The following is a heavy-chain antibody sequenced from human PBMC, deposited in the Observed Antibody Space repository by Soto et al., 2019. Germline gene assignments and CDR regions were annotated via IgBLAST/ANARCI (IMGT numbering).Heavy chain of an antibody. V-gene: IGHV4-39*01. CDR2: IHDSGST. D-gene: IGHD2-8*01. CDR1: GDSIGTTHSY. J-gene: IGHJ4*02. Sequence: SETLSLTCTVSGDSIGTTHSYWAWIRQSPGKGLEWIGNIHDSGSTYYMPSLRSRVTLSVDTSKNQFSLRLTSVTAEDTAVYYWARHEGNGNVWPLDYWGQGILVTVSS. CDR3: ARHEGNGNVWPLDY.